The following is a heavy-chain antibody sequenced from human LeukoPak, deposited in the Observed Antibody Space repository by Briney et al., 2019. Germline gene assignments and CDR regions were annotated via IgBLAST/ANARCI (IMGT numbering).Heavy chain of an antibody. CDR3: ARATLIAAAGNWFDP. Sequence: PSETLSLTCTVSGGSISSYYWSWIRQPPGKGLEWIGYIYYSGSTNYNPSLKSRVTIPVDTSKNQFSLKLSSVTAADTAVYYCARATLIAAAGNWFDPWGQGTLVTVSS. CDR2: IYYSGST. J-gene: IGHJ5*02. V-gene: IGHV4-59*01. D-gene: IGHD6-13*01. CDR1: GGSISSYY.